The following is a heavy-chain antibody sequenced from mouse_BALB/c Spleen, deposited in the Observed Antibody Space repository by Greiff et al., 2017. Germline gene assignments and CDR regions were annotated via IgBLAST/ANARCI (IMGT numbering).Heavy chain of an antibody. J-gene: IGHJ2*01. CDR3: ARYPGNYFDY. D-gene: IGHD1-1*02. V-gene: IGHV1-80*01. CDR1: GYAFSSYW. Sequence: QVQLKESGAELVRPGSSVKISCKASGYAFSSYWMNWVKQRPGQGLEWIGQIYPGDGDTNYNGKFKGKATLTADKSSSTAYMQLSSLTSEDSAVYFCARYPGNYFDYGGQGTTLTVSS. CDR2: IYPGDGDT.